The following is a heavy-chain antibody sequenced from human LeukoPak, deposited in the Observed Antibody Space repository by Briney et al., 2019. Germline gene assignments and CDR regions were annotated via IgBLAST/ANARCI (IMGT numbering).Heavy chain of an antibody. CDR3: ARGASNRFDY. J-gene: IGHJ4*02. V-gene: IGHV3-74*01. Sequence: GGSLRLSCAASGFTFSNYWMHWVRQAPGKGLVWVSRIYTDGSSTNYADSVKGRFTISRDNAKNTLYLQMNSLRGEDTAVYYCARGASNRFDYWGQGTLVTVSS. CDR1: GFTFSNYW. CDR2: IYTDGSST. D-gene: IGHD1-14*01.